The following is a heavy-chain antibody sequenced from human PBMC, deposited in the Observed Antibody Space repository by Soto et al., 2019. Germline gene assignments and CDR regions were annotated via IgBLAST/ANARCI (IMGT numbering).Heavy chain of an antibody. CDR2: IYYSGST. CDR3: ARFGIAARPDDNDAFDI. V-gene: IGHV4-39*01. Sequence: TLSLTCTVSGGSISSSSYYWGWIRQPPGKGLKWIGSIYYSGSTYYNPSLKSRVTISVDTSKNQFSLKLSSVTAADTAVYYCARFGIAARPDDNDAFDIWGQGTMVTRLL. CDR1: GGSISSSSYY. J-gene: IGHJ3*02. D-gene: IGHD6-6*01.